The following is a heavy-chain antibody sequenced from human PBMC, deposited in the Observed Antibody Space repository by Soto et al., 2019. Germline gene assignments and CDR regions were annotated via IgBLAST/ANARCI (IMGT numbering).Heavy chain of an antibody. D-gene: IGHD2-21*02. CDR2: IWYDGSNK. Sequence: PGGSLRLSCAASGFTFSSYGMHWVRQAPGKGLEWVAVIWYDGSNKYYADSVKGRFTISRDNSKNTLYLQMNSLRAEDTAVYYCARGGDFVVVTAARPPYYYYYGMDVWGQGTTVTVSS. J-gene: IGHJ6*02. CDR1: GFTFSSYG. V-gene: IGHV3-33*01. CDR3: ARGGDFVVVTAARPPYYYYYGMDV.